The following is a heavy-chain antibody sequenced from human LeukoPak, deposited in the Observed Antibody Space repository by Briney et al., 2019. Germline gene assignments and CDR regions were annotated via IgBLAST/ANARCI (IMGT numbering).Heavy chain of an antibody. CDR2: IRYDGSNK. D-gene: IGHD2-15*01. Sequence: PGGSLRLSCAASGFTFSSYGMHWVRQAPGKGLEWVAFIRYDGSNKYYADSVKGRFTISRDNSKNTLYLQMNSLRAEDTAVYYCARESGYCSGGSCSGWFDPWGQGTLVTVSS. J-gene: IGHJ5*02. CDR3: ARESGYCSGGSCSGWFDP. V-gene: IGHV3-30*02. CDR1: GFTFSSYG.